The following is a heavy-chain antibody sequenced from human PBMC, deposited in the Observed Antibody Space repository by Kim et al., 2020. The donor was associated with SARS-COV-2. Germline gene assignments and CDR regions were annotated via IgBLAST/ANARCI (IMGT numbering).Heavy chain of an antibody. D-gene: IGHD3-10*01. CDR3: TTHTGGELYGSGSYYNWYYFDY. Sequence: GGSLRLSCAASGFTFSNAWMSWVRQAPGKGLEWVGRIKSKTDGGTTDYAAPVKGRFTISRDDSKNTLYLQMNSLKTEDTAVYYCTTHTGGELYGSGSYYNWYYFDYWGQGTLVTVSS. J-gene: IGHJ4*02. V-gene: IGHV3-15*01. CDR2: IKSKTDGGTT. CDR1: GFTFSNAW.